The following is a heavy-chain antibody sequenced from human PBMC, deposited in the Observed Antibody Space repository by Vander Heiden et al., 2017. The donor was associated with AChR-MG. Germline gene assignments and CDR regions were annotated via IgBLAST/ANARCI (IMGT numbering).Heavy chain of an antibody. Sequence: EVQLVESGGGLVQPGGSLRLSCAASGVTFSSYWMSWVRQAPGKGLEWVANIKQDGSEKYYVDSVKGRFTISRDNAKNSLYLQMNSLRAEDTAVYYCARDDIAAYDYWGQGTLVTVSS. J-gene: IGHJ4*02. D-gene: IGHD6-13*01. CDR3: ARDDIAAYDY. V-gene: IGHV3-7*01. CDR2: IKQDGSEK. CDR1: GVTFSSYW.